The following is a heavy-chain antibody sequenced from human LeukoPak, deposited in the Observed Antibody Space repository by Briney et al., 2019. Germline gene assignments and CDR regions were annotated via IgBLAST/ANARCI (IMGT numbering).Heavy chain of an antibody. Sequence: SETLSLTCTVSGYSISSGYYWGWIRQPPGKGLEWIGSIYHSGSTYYNPSLNSRVTISADTSKNQFSLKLRSVTAADTAVYYCARELQLGYCSGGSCYSSSHFDYWGQGTLVTVSS. D-gene: IGHD2-15*01. CDR3: ARELQLGYCSGGSCYSSSHFDY. CDR1: GYSISSGYY. J-gene: IGHJ4*02. V-gene: IGHV4-38-2*02. CDR2: IYHSGST.